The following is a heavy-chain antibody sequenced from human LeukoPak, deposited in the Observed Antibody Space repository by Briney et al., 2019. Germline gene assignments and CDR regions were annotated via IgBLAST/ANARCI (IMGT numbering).Heavy chain of an antibody. CDR3: AAEEVGGSYYGYYYYGMDV. Sequence: GASVKVSCKASGGTFSSYAISWVRQAPGQGLEWMGGIIPIFGTANYAQKFQGRVTITADESTSTAYMELSSLRSEDTAVYYCAAEEVGGSYYGYYYYGMDVWGKGTTVTASS. J-gene: IGHJ6*04. CDR1: GGTFSSYA. V-gene: IGHV1-69*13. CDR2: IIPIFGTA. D-gene: IGHD1-26*01.